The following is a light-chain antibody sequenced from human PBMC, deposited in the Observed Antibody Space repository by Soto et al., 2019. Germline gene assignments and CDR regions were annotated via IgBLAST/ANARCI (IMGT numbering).Light chain of an antibody. Sequence: QSVLTQPASVSGSPGQSITISCTGTSSDVGGYNYVSWYQQHPGKAPKLMIYDVSNRPSGVSNRFSGSKSGNTASLTISGLQAEDEADYYCSSYTISSTLGFGGGTKLTVL. CDR1: SSDVGGYNY. V-gene: IGLV2-14*01. CDR2: DVS. J-gene: IGLJ2*01. CDR3: SSYTISSTLG.